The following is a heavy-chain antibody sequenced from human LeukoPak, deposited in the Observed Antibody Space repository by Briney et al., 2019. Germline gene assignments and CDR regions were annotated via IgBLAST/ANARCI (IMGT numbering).Heavy chain of an antibody. Sequence: SETLSLTCAVYGGSFSGYYWSWIRQPPGKGLEWIGEINHSGSTNYNPSLKSRVTISVDTSKNQFSLKLSSVTAADTAVYYCASIGGSGSCSSDYWGQGTLVTVSS. CDR3: ASIGGSGSCSSDY. V-gene: IGHV4-34*01. J-gene: IGHJ4*02. CDR2: INHSGST. D-gene: IGHD3-10*01. CDR1: GGSFSGYY.